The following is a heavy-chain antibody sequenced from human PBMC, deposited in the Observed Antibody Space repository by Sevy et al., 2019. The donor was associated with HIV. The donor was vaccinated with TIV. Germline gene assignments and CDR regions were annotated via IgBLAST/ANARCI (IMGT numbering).Heavy chain of an antibody. CDR1: GFTFISYW. CDR3: ARDTYYYGSGSYWVY. V-gene: IGHV3-7*01. CDR2: IKQDGSEK. Sequence: GGSLRPSCAASGFTFISYWMSWVRQPPGKGLEWVANIKQDGSEKYYVDSVKGRLTISRDNAKNSLYLQMNSLRAEDTAVYYCARDTYYYGSGSYWVYWGQGTLVTVSS. J-gene: IGHJ4*02. D-gene: IGHD3-10*01.